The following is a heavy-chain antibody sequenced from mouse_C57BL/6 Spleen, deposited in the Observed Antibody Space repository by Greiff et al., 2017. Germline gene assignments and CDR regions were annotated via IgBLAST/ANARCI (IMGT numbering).Heavy chain of an antibody. CDR2: INPSSGYT. CDR3: AKINSSDGYFDV. Sequence: QVHVKQSGAELARPGASVKMSCKASGYTFTSYTMHWVKQRPGQGLEWIGYINPSSGYTKYNQKFKDKAKLTADKSSSTAYMQLSSLTSEASAVDYCAKINSSDGYFDVWGTGTTVTVSS. J-gene: IGHJ1*03. V-gene: IGHV1-4*01. CDR1: GYTFTSYT. D-gene: IGHD1-1*01.